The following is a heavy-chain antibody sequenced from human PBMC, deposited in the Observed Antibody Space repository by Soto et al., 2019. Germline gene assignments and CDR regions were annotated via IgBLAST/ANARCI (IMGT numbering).Heavy chain of an antibody. D-gene: IGHD3-10*01. CDR2: ISWNSGSI. J-gene: IGHJ6*02. V-gene: IGHV3-9*01. Sequence: GGSLRLSCAASGFTFDDYAMHWVRQAPGKGLEWVSGISWNSGSIGYADSVKGRFTISRDNAKNSPYLQMNSLRAEDTALYYCAKDIYGSGSYYNYYYYGMDVWGQGTTVTVSS. CDR1: GFTFDDYA. CDR3: AKDIYGSGSYYNYYYYGMDV.